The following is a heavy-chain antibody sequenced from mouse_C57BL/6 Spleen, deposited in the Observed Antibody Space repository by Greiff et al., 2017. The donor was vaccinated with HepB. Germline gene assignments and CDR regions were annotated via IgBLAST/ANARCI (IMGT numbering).Heavy chain of an antibody. CDR3: ARTGLDYSNYDWFAY. V-gene: IGHV1-64*01. CDR1: GYTFTSYW. J-gene: IGHJ3*01. CDR2: IHPNSGST. D-gene: IGHD2-5*01. Sequence: QVQLQQPGAELVKPGASVKLSCKASGYTFTSYWMHWVKQRPGQGLEWIGMIHPNSGSTNYNEKFKSKATLTVDKSSSTAYMQLSSLTSEDSAVYYCARTGLDYSNYDWFAYWGQGTLVTVSA.